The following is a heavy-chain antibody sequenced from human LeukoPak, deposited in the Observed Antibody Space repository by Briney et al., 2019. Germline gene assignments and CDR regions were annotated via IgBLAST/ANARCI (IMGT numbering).Heavy chain of an antibody. J-gene: IGHJ6*02. D-gene: IGHD3-3*01. CDR2: INPNSGGT. V-gene: IGHV1-2*02. CDR1: GYTFTGYY. Sequence: ASVKVSCKASGYTFTGYYMHWVRRAPGQGLEWMGWINPNSGGTNYAQKFQGRVTMTRDTSISTAYMELSRLRSDDTAVYYCARELRSLEWSFGESSGMDVWGQGTTVTVSS. CDR3: ARELRSLEWSFGESSGMDV.